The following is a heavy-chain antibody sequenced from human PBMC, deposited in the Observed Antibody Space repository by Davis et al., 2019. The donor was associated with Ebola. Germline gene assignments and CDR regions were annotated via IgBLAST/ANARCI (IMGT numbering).Heavy chain of an antibody. Sequence: PGGSLRLSCAASGFTFSNAWMSWVRQAPGKGLEWVGRIKSKTDGGTTDYAAPVKGRFTISRDDSKNTLYLQMNSLKTEDTAVYYCTTRVRITMVQGVMDYYYGMDVWGQGTTVTVSS. V-gene: IGHV3-15*01. CDR1: GFTFSNAW. CDR3: TTRVRITMVQGVMDYYYGMDV. J-gene: IGHJ6*02. CDR2: IKSKTDGGTT. D-gene: IGHD3-10*01.